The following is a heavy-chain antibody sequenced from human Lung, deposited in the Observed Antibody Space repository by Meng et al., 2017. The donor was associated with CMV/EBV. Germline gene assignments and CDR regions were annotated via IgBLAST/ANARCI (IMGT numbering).Heavy chain of an antibody. CDR1: GFAFSNYK. CDR3: ARDRYQLPYDS. V-gene: IGHV3-21*01. J-gene: IGHJ4*02. D-gene: IGHD2-2*01. Sequence: SCSASGFAFSNYKMDWVRQAPGRGLEWVSSITPFSDYIYYGDSVKGRFTISRDNGKNSLYLQMNSLRDEDTAVYYCARDRYQLPYDSWGQGTLVXVSS. CDR2: ITPFSDYI.